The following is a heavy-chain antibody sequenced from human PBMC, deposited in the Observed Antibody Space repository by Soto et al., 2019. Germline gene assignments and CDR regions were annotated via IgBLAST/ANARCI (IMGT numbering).Heavy chain of an antibody. Sequence: QVQLQQWGAGLLKPSETLSLTCAVYGGSFSDFHWSWIRQPPGKGLEWIGEIHHRGNTNYNPSLRSRVTMSVDTSQNQFSLKMTSVTAADTGVYYCARTHYSMDVWDKGTTVTVSS. CDR3: ARTHYSMDV. CDR1: GGSFSDFH. V-gene: IGHV4-34*01. J-gene: IGHJ6*03. CDR2: IHHRGNT.